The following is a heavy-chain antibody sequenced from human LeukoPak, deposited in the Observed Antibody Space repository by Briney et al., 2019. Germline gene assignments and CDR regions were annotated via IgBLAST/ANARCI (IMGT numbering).Heavy chain of an antibody. D-gene: IGHD6-13*01. CDR3: ARAYSSSYYVYWYFDL. J-gene: IGHJ2*01. CDR1: GLPFENYS. V-gene: IGHV3-21*01. CDR2: ISSGSSYM. Sequence: PGGSLRLSCTASGLPFENYSLAWVRQAPGKGLEWVSSISSGSSYMYYTDLVKGRFTISRDNAQNSVFLQMNSLRAEDTAIYYCARAYSSSYYVYWYFDLWGRGTLVTVSS.